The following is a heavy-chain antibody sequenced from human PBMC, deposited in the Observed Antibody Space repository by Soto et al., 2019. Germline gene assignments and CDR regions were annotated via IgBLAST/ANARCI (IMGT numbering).Heavy chain of an antibody. D-gene: IGHD6-13*01. Sequence: GGSLRLSCAASGFTFSNAWMSWVRQAPGKGLEWVGRIKSKTDGGTTDYAAPVKGRFTISRDDSKNTLYLQMNSLKTEDTAVYYCTTPYSISWDISGWCQPPSGMDVWGQGTRVSVSS. CDR3: TTPYSISWDISGWCQPPSGMDV. V-gene: IGHV3-15*01. CDR2: IKSKTDGGTT. J-gene: IGHJ6*02. CDR1: GFTFSNAW.